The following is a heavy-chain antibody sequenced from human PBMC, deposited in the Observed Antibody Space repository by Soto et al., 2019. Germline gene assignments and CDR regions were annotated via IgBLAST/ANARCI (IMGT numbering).Heavy chain of an antibody. CDR2: ISAYNGNT. CDR1: GYTFTSYG. Sequence: QVQLVQSGAEVKKPGASVKVSCKASGYTFTSYGISWVRQAPGQGLEWMGWISAYNGNTNYAQKLQGRVTMTTDTSTSTAYMELRSLRSDDTAVYYCARDWGSYYDSSGYYSPSDYWGRGTLVTVSS. J-gene: IGHJ4*02. V-gene: IGHV1-18*01. D-gene: IGHD3-22*01. CDR3: ARDWGSYYDSSGYYSPSDY.